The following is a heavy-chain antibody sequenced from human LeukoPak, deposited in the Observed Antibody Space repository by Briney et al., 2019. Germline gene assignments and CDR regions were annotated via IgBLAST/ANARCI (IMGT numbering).Heavy chain of an antibody. V-gene: IGHV3-21*01. CDR1: GFTFSSYS. CDR3: ARVPIAAAETGH. Sequence: GGSLRLSCAASGFTFSSYSMNWVRQAPGKGLEWVSSISSSSSYIYYADSVKGRFTISRDNAKNSLYLQMNSLRAEDTAVYYCARVPIAAAETGHWGQGTLVTVSP. CDR2: ISSSSSYI. D-gene: IGHD6-13*01. J-gene: IGHJ4*02.